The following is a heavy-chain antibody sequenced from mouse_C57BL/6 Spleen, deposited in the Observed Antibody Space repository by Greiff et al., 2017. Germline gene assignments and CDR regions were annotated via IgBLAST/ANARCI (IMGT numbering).Heavy chain of an antibody. CDR2: IYWDDDK. CDR3: ARRGGCDYDEDFDV. CDR1: GFSLSTSGMG. D-gene: IGHD2-4*01. Sequence: QVTLKESGPGILQSSQTLSLTCSFSGFSLSTSGMGVSWIRQPSGKGLDWLAHIYWDDDKRYNPSLKSRLTISKDTSRNQVFLKMTSVDTADTATYYCARRGGCDYDEDFDVWGTGTTVTVSS. J-gene: IGHJ1*03. V-gene: IGHV8-12*01.